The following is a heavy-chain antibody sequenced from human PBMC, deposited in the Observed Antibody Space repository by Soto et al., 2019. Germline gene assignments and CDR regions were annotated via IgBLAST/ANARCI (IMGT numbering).Heavy chain of an antibody. V-gene: IGHV3-48*01. CDR1: GFTFSSYS. CDR3: ASTVNTMIVDGMDV. CDR2: ISSSSSTI. J-gene: IGHJ6*02. Sequence: GGSLRLSCAASGFTFSSYSMNWVRQAPGKGLEWVSYISSSSSTIYYADSVKGRFTISRDNAKNSLYLQMNSLRAEDTAVYYCASTVNTMIVDGMDVWGQGTTVTVSS. D-gene: IGHD3-22*01.